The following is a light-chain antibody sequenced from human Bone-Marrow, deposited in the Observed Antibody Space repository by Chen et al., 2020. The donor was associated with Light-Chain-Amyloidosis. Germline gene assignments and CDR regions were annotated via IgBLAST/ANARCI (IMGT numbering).Light chain of an antibody. Sequence: EIVMTQSPDTLSVSPGETATLSCRASGSVGSNVAWHQQRPGQAPRLLIYSASIRATGVPARFRVSGSGTEFTLTISSPQSEDSALYYCQQYKNWPPWTFGQGTKVEIK. CDR1: GSVGSN. CDR2: SAS. J-gene: IGKJ1*01. CDR3: QQYKNWPPWT. V-gene: IGKV3-15*01.